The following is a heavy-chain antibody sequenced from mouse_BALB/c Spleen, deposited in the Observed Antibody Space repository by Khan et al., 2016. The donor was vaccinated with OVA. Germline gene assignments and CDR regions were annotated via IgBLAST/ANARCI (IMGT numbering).Heavy chain of an antibody. CDR3: TRFGYLFAY. CDR1: GYTFTSYW. V-gene: IGHV1-5*01. Sequence: VQLQQSGTVLARPGTSVKMSCKASGYTFTSYWMHWVKQRPGQGLEWIGAIYPGNSDTSYNQKFNGKAKLTAVTSTSTAYMELSSLTNEDSAVYYCTRFGYLFAYWGQGTLVTVSA. CDR2: IYPGNSDT. J-gene: IGHJ3*01. D-gene: IGHD2-2*01.